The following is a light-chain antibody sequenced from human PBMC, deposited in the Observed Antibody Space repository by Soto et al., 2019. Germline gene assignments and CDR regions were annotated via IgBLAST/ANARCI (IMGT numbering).Light chain of an antibody. CDR3: CSYTASSTDV. CDR1: SSDVGNYNR. Sequence: QSALTQPPSVSGSPGQSVAISCTGTSSDVGNYNRVSWYQQPPGTAPKLMIYEVSNRPSGVPDRFSGSKSGNTASLTISGLQAEDEADYYCCSYTASSTDVFGTGTKLTVL. J-gene: IGLJ1*01. V-gene: IGLV2-18*02. CDR2: EVS.